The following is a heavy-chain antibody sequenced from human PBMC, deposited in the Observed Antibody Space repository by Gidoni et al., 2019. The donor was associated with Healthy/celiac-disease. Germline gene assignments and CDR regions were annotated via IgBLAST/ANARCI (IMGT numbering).Heavy chain of an antibody. CDR3: AKVMHVLLWFGGPGGYYYGMDV. CDR2: ISDDGSNK. CDR1: GSPLSSYG. D-gene: IGHD3-10*01. J-gene: IGHJ6*02. V-gene: IGHV3-30*18. Sequence: QVQLVESVGGVVQPGRSLRLSCAASGSPLSSYGRHWVRQAPGKGLGWVAVISDDGSNKYNADCGKGQFTISRDNSKNTLYLQMNSLRAEDTAVYYCAKVMHVLLWFGGPGGYYYGMDVWGQGTTVTVSS.